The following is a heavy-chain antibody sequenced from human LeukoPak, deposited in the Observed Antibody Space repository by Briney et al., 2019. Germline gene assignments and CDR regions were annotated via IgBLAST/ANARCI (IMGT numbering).Heavy chain of an antibody. V-gene: IGHV4-39*01. CDR2: IYYSGST. Sequence: SETLSLTCTVSGGSISSSSYYWGWIRQPPGKGLEWIGSIYYSGSTYYNPSLKSRVTISVDTSKNQFSLKLSSVTAADTAVYYCARRSSIFALYYYYYMDVWGKGTTVTVSS. CDR3: ARRSSIFALYYYYYMDV. CDR1: GGSISSSSYY. D-gene: IGHD3-3*01. J-gene: IGHJ6*03.